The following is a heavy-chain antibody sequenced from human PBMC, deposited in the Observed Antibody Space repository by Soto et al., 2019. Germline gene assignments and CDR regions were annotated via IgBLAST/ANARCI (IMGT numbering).Heavy chain of an antibody. V-gene: IGHV4-34*01. Sequence: SETLSLTCAVYGGSFSGYYWSWIRQPPGKGLEWIGEINHSGSTNYNPSLKSRVTISVDTSKNQFSLKLSSVTAADTAVYYCARTFRRAMVKYFDYWGQGTLVTVST. CDR2: INHSGST. D-gene: IGHD5-18*01. CDR3: ARTFRRAMVKYFDY. J-gene: IGHJ4*02. CDR1: GGSFSGYY.